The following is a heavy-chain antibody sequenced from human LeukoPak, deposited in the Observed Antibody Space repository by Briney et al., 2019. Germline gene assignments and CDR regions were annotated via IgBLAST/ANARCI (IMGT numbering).Heavy chain of an antibody. V-gene: IGHV1-69*13. J-gene: IGHJ4*02. D-gene: IGHD3-22*01. CDR3: ASPGDSSGYYWYYFDY. CDR1: GGTFSSYA. Sequence: SVRVSCKASGGTFSSYAISWVRQAPGQGLEWMGGIIPIFGTANYAQKFQGRVTITADESTSTAYMELSSLRSEDTAVYYCASPGDSSGYYWYYFDYWGQGTLVTVSS. CDR2: IIPIFGTA.